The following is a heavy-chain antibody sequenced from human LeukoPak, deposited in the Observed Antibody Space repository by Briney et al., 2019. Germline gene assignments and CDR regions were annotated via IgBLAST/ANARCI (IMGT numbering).Heavy chain of an antibody. D-gene: IGHD2-2*01. CDR2: ISWNSGSI. CDR1: GFTFDDYA. Sequence: PGRSLRLFCAASGFTFDDYAMHWVRQAPGKGLEWVSGISWNSGSIGYADSVKGRFTISRDNAKNSLYLQMNSLRAEDTALYYCAKDEGYCSSTSCRGGFDYWGQGTLVTVSS. CDR3: AKDEGYCSSTSCRGGFDY. V-gene: IGHV3-9*01. J-gene: IGHJ4*02.